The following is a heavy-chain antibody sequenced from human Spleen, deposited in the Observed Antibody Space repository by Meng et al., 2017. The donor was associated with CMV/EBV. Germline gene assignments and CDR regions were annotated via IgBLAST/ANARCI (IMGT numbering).Heavy chain of an antibody. J-gene: IGHJ4*02. Sequence: CSTSGYLFTSYDINWVRQATGQGLEWMGWMNPNSGQTGYAKKFQGRVSFTRNTSMRTAYMELSSLRSEDTAVYFCARGNYGSGSSLDYWGQGTLVTVSS. CDR3: ARGNYGSGSSLDY. CDR1: GYLFTSYD. CDR2: MNPNSGQT. V-gene: IGHV1-8*01. D-gene: IGHD3-10*01.